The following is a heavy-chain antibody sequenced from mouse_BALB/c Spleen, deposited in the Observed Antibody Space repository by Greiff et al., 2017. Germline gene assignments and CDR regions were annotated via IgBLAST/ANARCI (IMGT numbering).Heavy chain of an antibody. CDR2: INPYNGAT. V-gene: IGHV1-31*01. Sequence: EVQLQQSGTELVKPGASVKISCKASGYSFTGYYMHWVKQSHVKSLEWIGRINPYNGATSYNQNFKDKASLTVDKSSSTAYMELHSLTSEDSAVYYCARRDWGDYWGQGTTLTVSS. J-gene: IGHJ2*01. CDR3: ARRDWGDY. D-gene: IGHD4-1*01. CDR1: GYSFTGYY.